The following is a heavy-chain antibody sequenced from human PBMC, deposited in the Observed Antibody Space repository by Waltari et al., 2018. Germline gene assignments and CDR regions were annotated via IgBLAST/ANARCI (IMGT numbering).Heavy chain of an antibody. CDR1: GYTLTELS. J-gene: IGHJ6*02. D-gene: IGHD3-9*01. Sequence: QAQLVQSGAAVKKPGASVKVPCKVSGYTLTELSMHWLRQPPGKGLEWMGGFDPEDGETIYAQKFQGRVTMTEDTSTDTAYMELSSLRSEDTAVYYCATDPPYYDILTYGMDVWGQGTTVTVSS. V-gene: IGHV1-24*01. CDR3: ATDPPYYDILTYGMDV. CDR2: FDPEDGET.